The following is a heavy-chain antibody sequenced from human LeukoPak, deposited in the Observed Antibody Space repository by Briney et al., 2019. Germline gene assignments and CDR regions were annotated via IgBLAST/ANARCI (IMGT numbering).Heavy chain of an antibody. J-gene: IGHJ4*02. CDR2: ISSSGSTI. Sequence: GGSLRLSCAASGFTFRSYSMNWVRQAPGKGLEWVSYISSSGSTIYYADSVKGRFTISRDNAKNSLYLQMNSLRAEDTAVYYCARGTSSGWDYYFDYWGQGTLVTVSS. CDR1: GFTFRSYS. CDR3: ARGTSSGWDYYFDY. V-gene: IGHV3-48*04. D-gene: IGHD6-19*01.